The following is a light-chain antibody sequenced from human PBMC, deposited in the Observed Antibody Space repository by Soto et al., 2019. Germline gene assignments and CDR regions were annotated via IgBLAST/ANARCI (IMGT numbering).Light chain of an antibody. Sequence: EIRMTQSPAILSVSPGESATLSCRAGQSVSSHVVWYQQKPGQAPRLLISDSSTRATGIPARFSGSGSGTEFTLTISSLQSEDFAVYYCQQYYDWPITFGQGTRLEIK. J-gene: IGKJ5*01. CDR2: DSS. CDR1: QSVSSH. CDR3: QQYYDWPIT. V-gene: IGKV3-15*01.